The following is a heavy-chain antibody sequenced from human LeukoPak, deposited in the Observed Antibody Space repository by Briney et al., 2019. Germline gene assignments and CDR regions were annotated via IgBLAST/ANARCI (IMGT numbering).Heavy chain of an antibody. CDR2: IIPILGIA. J-gene: IGHJ4*02. Sequence: SVKVSYKASGGTFSSYAISWVRQAPGRGLEWMGRIIPILGIANYAQKFQGRVTITADKSTSTAYMELSSLRSKDTAVYFCARDGSGYIVVLPAATWGQGTLVTVSS. V-gene: IGHV1-69*04. D-gene: IGHD2-2*01. CDR1: GGTFSSYA. CDR3: ARDGSGYIVVLPAAT.